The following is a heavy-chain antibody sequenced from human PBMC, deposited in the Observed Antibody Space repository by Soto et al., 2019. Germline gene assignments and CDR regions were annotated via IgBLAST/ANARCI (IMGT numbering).Heavy chain of an antibody. V-gene: IGHV4-59*11. CDR3: ARVGSSGWSPDY. J-gene: IGHJ4*02. CDR1: GGSISGHY. D-gene: IGHD6-19*01. CDR2: IFYTGST. Sequence: SETLSLICTVSGGSISGHYWIWIRQSPGKGLEWIGYIFYTGSTNYNPSLKSRVTLSVDTSKNQFSLRLSSVTAADTAVYYCARVGSSGWSPDYWGQGPLVTVSS.